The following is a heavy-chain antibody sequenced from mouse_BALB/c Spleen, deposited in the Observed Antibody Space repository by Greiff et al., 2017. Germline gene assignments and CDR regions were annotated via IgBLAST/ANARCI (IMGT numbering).Heavy chain of an antibody. CDR3: ATAMIKTDFDY. Sequence: VQLKESGAELVKPGASVKLSCTASGFTIKDTYMHWVKQRPEQCLEWIGRIDPANGNTNYDPKFQGKATITADTSSNTAYLQLSSLTSEDTAVYYCATAMIKTDFDYWGQGTTVTVSS. D-gene: IGHD2-4*01. CDR1: GFTIKDTY. V-gene: IGHV14-3*02. J-gene: IGHJ2*01. CDR2: IDPANGNT.